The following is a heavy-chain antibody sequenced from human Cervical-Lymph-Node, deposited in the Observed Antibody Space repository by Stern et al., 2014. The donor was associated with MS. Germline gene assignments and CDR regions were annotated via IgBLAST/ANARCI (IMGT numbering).Heavy chain of an antibody. D-gene: IGHD5-24*01. CDR1: GGSISGYD. CDR2: IDYSGST. CDR3: ARSRDAYSPLAY. J-gene: IGHJ4*02. V-gene: IGHV4-59*01. Sequence: QVQLVQSGPGLVKPSETLSLTCTVSGGSISGYDCSWIRQPPGKGLEWIGHIDYSGSTNYIPSLKSRVSISIDTPKNQFSLKLSSVTAADTAVYYCARSRDAYSPLAYWGQGALVTVSS.